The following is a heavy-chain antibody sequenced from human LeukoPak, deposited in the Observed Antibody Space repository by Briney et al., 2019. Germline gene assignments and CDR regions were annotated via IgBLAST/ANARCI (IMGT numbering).Heavy chain of an antibody. J-gene: IGHJ4*02. CDR2: ISDDGSNK. CDR3: AKGHIGDGRGPPDY. CDR1: GFTFSSYC. Sequence: GGSLRLSCAASGFTFSSYCMHWVRQAPGKGLEWVAVISDDGSNKYYADSVKGRFTISRDNSKNTLYLQMNSLRAEDTAVYYCAKGHIGDGRGPPDYWGQGTLVTVSS. V-gene: IGHV3-30*18. D-gene: IGHD2-15*01.